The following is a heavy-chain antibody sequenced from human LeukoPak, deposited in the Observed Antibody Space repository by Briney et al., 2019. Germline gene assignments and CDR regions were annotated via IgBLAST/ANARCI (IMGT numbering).Heavy chain of an antibody. CDR3: ARRGYCSGGSCHSHSFDI. Sequence: GESLKISCRASAYTFTSYWIGWVRQMPGKGLEWMGIIYPGDSDTRYSPSFQGQVTISADKSISTAYLQWSSLKASDTAMYYCARRGYCSGGSCHSHSFDIWGQGTMVTVSS. J-gene: IGHJ3*02. CDR1: AYTFTSYW. CDR2: IYPGDSDT. D-gene: IGHD2-15*01. V-gene: IGHV5-51*01.